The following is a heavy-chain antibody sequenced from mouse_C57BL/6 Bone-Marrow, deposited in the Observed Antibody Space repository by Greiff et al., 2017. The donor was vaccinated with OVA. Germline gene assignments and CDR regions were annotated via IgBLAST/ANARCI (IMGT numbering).Heavy chain of an antibody. CDR2: IYPGSGST. Sequence: VQLQQPGAELVKPGASVKMSCKASGYTFTSYWITWVKQRPGQGLEWIGDIYPGSGSTNYNEKFKSKATLTVDTPSSTAYMQLSSLTSEDSAVYYCARDGYSNSAWFAYWGQGTLVTVSA. D-gene: IGHD2-5*01. V-gene: IGHV1-55*01. CDR3: ARDGYSNSAWFAY. CDR1: GYTFTSYW. J-gene: IGHJ3*01.